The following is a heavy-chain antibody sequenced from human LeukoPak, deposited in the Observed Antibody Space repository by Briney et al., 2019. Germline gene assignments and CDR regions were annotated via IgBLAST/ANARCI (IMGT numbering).Heavy chain of an antibody. J-gene: IGHJ4*02. CDR2: INPRIDET. CDR3: ATEGSYFLTSFDH. V-gene: IGHV1-2*02. Sequence: GASVRVSCKTSGYTFTAYHIHWMRLAPGQGLEWMGWINPRIDETTFAPKFQGRVAMTTDTSLTTAYMGLSSLTSDDTAVYFCATEGSYFLTSFDHWGLGTLVTVSS. D-gene: IGHD3-10*01. CDR1: GYTFTAYH.